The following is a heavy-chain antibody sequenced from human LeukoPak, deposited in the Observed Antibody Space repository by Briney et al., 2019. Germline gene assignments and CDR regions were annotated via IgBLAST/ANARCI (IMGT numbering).Heavy chain of an antibody. CDR2: ISGDSSGNYI. V-gene: IGHV3-21*01. D-gene: IGHD3-16*01. CDR1: GFSFSLYS. J-gene: IGHJ5*01. CDR3: TREGGVGS. Sequence: GGSLRLSCVASGFSFSLYSMNWVRQAPGKGLEWVSTISGDSSGNYIDYADSVKGRFTISRDNAKNLVFLQMNGLRDDDTAVYYCTREGGVGSWGQGTLVSVSS.